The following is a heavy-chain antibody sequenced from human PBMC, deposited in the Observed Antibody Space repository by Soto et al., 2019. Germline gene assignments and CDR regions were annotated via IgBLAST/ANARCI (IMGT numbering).Heavy chain of an antibody. J-gene: IGHJ4*02. V-gene: IGHV1-69*01. Sequence: QVQLVQSGAEVKKPGSSVKVSCKASGGTFSSYAISWVRQAPGQGLEWMGGIIPIFGTANYAQKFQGRVTITADESTSTAYVELSSLRSEDTAVYYCARDKQKDFWSGYSSGYFDYWGQGTLVTVSS. D-gene: IGHD3-3*01. CDR1: GGTFSSYA. CDR3: ARDKQKDFWSGYSSGYFDY. CDR2: IIPIFGTA.